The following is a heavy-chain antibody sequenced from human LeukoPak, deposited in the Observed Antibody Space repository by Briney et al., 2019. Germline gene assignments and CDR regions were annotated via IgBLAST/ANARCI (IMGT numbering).Heavy chain of an antibody. CDR3: ARGRSNYYGSETNDY. CDR1: GFTFSSYA. J-gene: IGHJ4*02. D-gene: IGHD3-10*01. V-gene: IGHV3-64*01. Sequence: GGSLRLSCAASGFTFSSYAMHWVRQAPGRGLEYVSAISSNGGSTYYANSVKGRFTISRDNSKNTLYLQMGSLRAEDMAVYYCARGRSNYYGSETNDYWGQGTLVTVSS. CDR2: ISSNGGST.